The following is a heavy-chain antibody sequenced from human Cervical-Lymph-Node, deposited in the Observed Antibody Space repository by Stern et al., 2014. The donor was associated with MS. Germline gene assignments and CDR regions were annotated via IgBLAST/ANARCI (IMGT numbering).Heavy chain of an antibody. J-gene: IGHJ4*02. V-gene: IGHV1-46*01. CDR1: GYTFTGYY. D-gene: IGHD2-2*01. CDR3: ARAGSSNSNYFDY. Sequence: QVQLMQSGAEVKKPGASVKVSCKASGYTFTGYYMYWVRQASGQGLEWMGIINPTGGSTTYAQTFQGRVTMTADTSTSTVYMDLSSLTSEDTAIYYCARAGSSNSNYFDYWGQGTLVTVSS. CDR2: INPTGGST.